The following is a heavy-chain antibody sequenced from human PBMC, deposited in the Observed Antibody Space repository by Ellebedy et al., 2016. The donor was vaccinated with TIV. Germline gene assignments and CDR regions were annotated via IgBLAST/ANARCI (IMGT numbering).Heavy chain of an antibody. CDR2: IYYSGST. CDR3: ARLKDMITFGGVIVIPGVLDY. Sequence: MPSETLSLTCTVSGGSISSSSYYWGWIRQPPGKGLEWIGSIYYSGSTYYNPSLKSRVTISVDTSKNQFSLKLSSVTAADTAVYYCARLKDMITFGGVIVIPGVLDYWGQGTLVTVSS. D-gene: IGHD3-16*02. V-gene: IGHV4-39*01. CDR1: GGSISSSSYY. J-gene: IGHJ4*02.